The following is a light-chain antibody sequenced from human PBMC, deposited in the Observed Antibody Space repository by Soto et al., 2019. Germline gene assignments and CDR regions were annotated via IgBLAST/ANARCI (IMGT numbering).Light chain of an antibody. Sequence: QSVLTQPPSVSGAPGQRVTISCTGSSSNIGAGYDVHWYQQLPGTAPKLLIYGNSKRPSGVPDRFSGSKSGTSASLAITGLQADDEADYYCQSYDSSLSGVVFGGGTKLTVL. J-gene: IGLJ2*01. V-gene: IGLV1-40*01. CDR2: GNS. CDR1: SSNIGAGYD. CDR3: QSYDSSLSGVV.